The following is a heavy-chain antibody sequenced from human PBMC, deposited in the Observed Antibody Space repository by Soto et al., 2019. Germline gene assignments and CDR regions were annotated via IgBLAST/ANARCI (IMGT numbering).Heavy chain of an antibody. CDR1: GGYISGEGYY. D-gene: IGHD6-13*01. J-gene: IGHJ5*02. CDR2: IHYSGST. Sequence: QVQLQESGPGLVEPSQTLSRTCTVTGGYISGEGYYWSWIRQYSGRGLEWIGYIHYSGSTYYNPSLKSRVIISVDTSKTQFFLNLSSVTAADTAVYYCARAWTATAGWANWFDRWGQGTLVTVSS. V-gene: IGHV4-31*03. CDR3: ARAWTATAGWANWFDR.